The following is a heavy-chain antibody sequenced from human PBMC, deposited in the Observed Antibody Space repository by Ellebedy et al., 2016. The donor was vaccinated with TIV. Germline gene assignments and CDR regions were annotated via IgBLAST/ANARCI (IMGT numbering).Heavy chain of an antibody. V-gene: IGHV3-30*18. J-gene: IGHJ4*02. CDR1: GFTFSSYG. CDR2: ISYDGSNK. CDR3: AKDYYYDSSGYYYY. D-gene: IGHD3-22*01. Sequence: GESLKISCAASGFTFSSYGMHWVRQAPGKGLEWVAVISYDGSNKYYADSVKGRFTISRDNSKNTLYLQMNSLRAEDTAVYYCAKDYYYDSSGYYYYWGQGTLVTVSS.